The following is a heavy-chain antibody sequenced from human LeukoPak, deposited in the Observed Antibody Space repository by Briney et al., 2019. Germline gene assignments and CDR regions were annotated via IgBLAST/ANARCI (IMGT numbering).Heavy chain of an antibody. CDR3: ARAWGDSGYYFDY. D-gene: IGHD6-25*01. J-gene: IGHJ4*02. Sequence: QXPGKGLXXXXSITSSSSFIHYADSVKGRFTISRDNAKNSLYLQMNSLRAEDTAVYYCARAWGDSGYYFDYWGQGTLVTVSS. V-gene: IGHV3-21*01. CDR2: ITSSSSFI.